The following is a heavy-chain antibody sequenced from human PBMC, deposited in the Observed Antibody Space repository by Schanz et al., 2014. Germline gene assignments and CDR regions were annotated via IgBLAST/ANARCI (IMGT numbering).Heavy chain of an antibody. V-gene: IGHV1-18*01. CDR3: AKGRFGEVSYFDY. CDR2: ISAFDDKT. CDR1: GYSFTTYG. D-gene: IGHD3-10*01. J-gene: IGHJ4*02. Sequence: QVQLVQSGAEVKKPGASVKVSCKASGYSFTTYGLNWVRQAPGQGPEWMGWISAFDDKTDYAQNFQGRLIMTTDTSTTTVYMELRGLRSDDTAVYYCAKGRFGEVSYFDYWGQGTLVTVSS.